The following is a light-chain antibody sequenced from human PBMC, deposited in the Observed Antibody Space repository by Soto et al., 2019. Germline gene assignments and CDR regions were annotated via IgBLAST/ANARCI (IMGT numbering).Light chain of an antibody. CDR2: EGS. CDR1: ISDVGSYDL. Sequence: QSVLTQPASVSGSPGQSITISCIGTISDVGSYDLVSWYQQHPGKAPRLMIYEGSKRPSGVSNRFFGSKSGNTASLAISGLQAEDEADYYCSSHTTTSNYVFGTGTKVTVL. CDR3: SSHTTTSNYV. V-gene: IGLV2-14*02. J-gene: IGLJ1*01.